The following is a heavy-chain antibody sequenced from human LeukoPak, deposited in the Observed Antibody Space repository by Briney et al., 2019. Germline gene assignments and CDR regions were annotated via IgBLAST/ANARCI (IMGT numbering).Heavy chain of an antibody. J-gene: IGHJ3*02. V-gene: IGHV1-18*01. CDR2: ISAYNGNT. CDR1: GYTFTRYG. CDR3: ARAPPLSCSSTSCYPDAFDI. Sequence: ASVKVSCKASGYTFTRYGISWVRQAPGQGLEWMGWISAYNGNTNYAQKLQGRVIMASDTSTSTAYMELSSLRSDDTAVYYCARAPPLSCSSTSCYPDAFDIWGEGTMVTVSS. D-gene: IGHD2-2*01.